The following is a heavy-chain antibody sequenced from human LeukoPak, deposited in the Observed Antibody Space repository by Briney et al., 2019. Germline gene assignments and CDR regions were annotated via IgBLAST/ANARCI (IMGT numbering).Heavy chain of an antibody. V-gene: IGHV3-7*01. CDR2: RKQEGTEK. D-gene: IGHD6-19*01. CDR3: ARADDMSIAVAGFDF. Sequence: PGGSLRLSCAASGFTFSRYWMTWVRQAPGKGLEGLANRKQEGTEKYYVDSVKGRFTISRDNTKKSLYLQMTSLRVEDTAVYYCARADDMSIAVAGFDFWGQGTLVTVSS. CDR1: GFTFSRYW. J-gene: IGHJ4*02.